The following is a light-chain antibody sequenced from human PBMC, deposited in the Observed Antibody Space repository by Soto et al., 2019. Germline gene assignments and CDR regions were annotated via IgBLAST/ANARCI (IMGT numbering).Light chain of an antibody. V-gene: IGLV2-11*01. CDR3: CSYEDIYTLWV. CDR2: DVT. Sequence: QSALTQPRSVSASPGQSVTISCTGTSSDVGGYNFVSWYQQYSGKAPTLMIYDVTKRPSGVPDRFSGSKSGNTASLTISGLQAEDESEYYCCSYEDIYTLWVFGGGTKLTVL. CDR1: SSDVGGYNF. J-gene: IGLJ2*01.